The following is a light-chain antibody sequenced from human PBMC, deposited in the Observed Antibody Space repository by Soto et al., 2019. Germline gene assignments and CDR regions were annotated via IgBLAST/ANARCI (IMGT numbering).Light chain of an antibody. Sequence: SYELTQPPSVSVAPGKTARITCGGNNIGSKSVHWYQQKPGQAPVLVIYYDSDQPSGIPERFSGSNSGNTATLTISRVEAGDEADYYCQVWDSSSDPRGVFGTGTKLTVL. CDR3: QVWDSSSDPRGV. CDR1: NIGSKS. CDR2: YDS. J-gene: IGLJ1*01. V-gene: IGLV3-21*04.